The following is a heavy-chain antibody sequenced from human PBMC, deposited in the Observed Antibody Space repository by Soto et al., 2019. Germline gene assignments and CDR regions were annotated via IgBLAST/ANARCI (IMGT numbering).Heavy chain of an antibody. CDR2: IYYSGST. Sequence: PSETLSLTCTVSGGSISRYYWSWIRQPPGKGLEWIGYIYYSGSTNYNPSLKSRVTISVDTSKNQFSLKLSSVTAADTAVYYCARAEVGAIPGNWFDPWGQGTLVTVSS. CDR3: ARAEVGAIPGNWFDP. D-gene: IGHD1-26*01. CDR1: GGSISRYY. V-gene: IGHV4-59*01. J-gene: IGHJ5*02.